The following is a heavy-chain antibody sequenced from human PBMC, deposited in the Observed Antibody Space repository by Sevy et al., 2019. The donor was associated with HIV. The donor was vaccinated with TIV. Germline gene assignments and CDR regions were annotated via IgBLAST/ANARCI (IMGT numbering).Heavy chain of an antibody. CDR1: GFIFSSYG. D-gene: IGHD1-26*01. CDR3: VKGGVTWELLDY. CDR2: ISYDGSSK. V-gene: IGHV3-30*18. J-gene: IGHJ4*02. Sequence: GGCLRLSCAASGFIFSSYGMHWVRQAPGKGLEWVTIISYDGSSKYYTDSVKGRFTISRDNSENILYLQMNSLRTDDTAVYYCVKGGVTWELLDYWGQGTLVTVSS.